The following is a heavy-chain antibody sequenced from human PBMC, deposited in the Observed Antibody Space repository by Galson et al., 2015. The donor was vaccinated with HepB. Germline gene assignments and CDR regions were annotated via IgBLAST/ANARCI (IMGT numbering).Heavy chain of an antibody. D-gene: IGHD6-19*01. CDR2: ISFDGSNK. Sequence: SLRLSCAASGFTFSRYGMDWVRQAPGKGLEWVEVISFDGSNKYYADSVKGRFTISRDNSKNTLYLQMNSLRAEDTAVYYCTKVKGDIAVAGPFDYWGQGTLVTVSS. CDR3: TKVKGDIAVAGPFDY. CDR1: GFTFSRYG. V-gene: IGHV3-30*18. J-gene: IGHJ4*02.